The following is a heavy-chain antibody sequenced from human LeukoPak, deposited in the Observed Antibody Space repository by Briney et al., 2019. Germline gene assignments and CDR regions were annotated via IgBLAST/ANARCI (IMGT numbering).Heavy chain of an antibody. CDR1: GGSFSGYY. J-gene: IGHJ4*02. V-gene: IGHV4-34*01. CDR2: INHSGST. Sequence: SETLSLTCAVYGGSFSGYYWSWIRQPPGKGLEWIGEINHSGSTNYNPSLKSRVTISVDTSKNQFSLKLSSVTAADTAVYYCARGVPTVEQQHDYWGQGTLVTVSS. CDR3: ARGVPTVEQQHDY. D-gene: IGHD6-13*01.